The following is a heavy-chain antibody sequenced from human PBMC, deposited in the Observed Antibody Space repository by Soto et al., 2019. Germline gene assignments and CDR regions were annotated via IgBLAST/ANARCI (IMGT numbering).Heavy chain of an antibody. CDR1: GFTFDRYS. V-gene: IGHV3-33*01. D-gene: IGHD2-2*01. CDR3: ARSRIQAAIFDWFDP. CDR2: ICSDVSTE. J-gene: IGHJ5*01. Sequence: XGSLRLPFAASGFTFDRYSMQWVRPAPGKGLEWVAVICSDVSTEYYADSVKGRFTIPRDTAKNAKYLQMSIQRGEDTGVYNCARSRIQAAIFDWFDPWGQGTLVTVSS.